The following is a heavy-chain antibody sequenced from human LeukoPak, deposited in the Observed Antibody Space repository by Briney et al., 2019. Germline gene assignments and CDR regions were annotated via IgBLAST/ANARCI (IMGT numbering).Heavy chain of an antibody. J-gene: IGHJ4*02. CDR1: GGSISSYY. CDR2: IYYGGST. Sequence: SETLSLTCTVSGGSISSYYWSWIRQPPGKGLEWIGYIYYGGSTNYNPSLKSRVTISVDTSKNQFSLKLSSVTAADTAVYYCAREVHYYYGSGSYSSFDYWGQGTLVTVSS. V-gene: IGHV4-59*01. D-gene: IGHD3-10*01. CDR3: AREVHYYYGSGSYSSFDY.